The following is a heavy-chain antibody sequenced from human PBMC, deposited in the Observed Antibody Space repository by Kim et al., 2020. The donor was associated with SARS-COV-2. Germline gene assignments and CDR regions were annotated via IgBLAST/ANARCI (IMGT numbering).Heavy chain of an antibody. CDR1: GGSISSYY. V-gene: IGHV4-59*01. Sequence: SETLSLTCTVSGGSISSYYWSWIRQPPGKGLEWIGYIYYSGSTNYNPSLKSRVTISVDTSKNQFSLKLSSVTAADTAVYYCARGQAAGEDYYFDYWGQGTLVTVSS. J-gene: IGHJ4*02. CDR2: IYYSGST. D-gene: IGHD6-19*01. CDR3: ARGQAAGEDYYFDY.